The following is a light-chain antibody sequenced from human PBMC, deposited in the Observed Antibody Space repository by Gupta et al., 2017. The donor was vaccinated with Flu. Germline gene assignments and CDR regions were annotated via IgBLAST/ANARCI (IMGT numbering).Light chain of an antibody. CDR2: EGS. CDR3: CSDAGSSTVV. CDR1: SSDVGSYNL. V-gene: IGLV2-23*01. Sequence: PLPQPPSVSSSPARAITISCTGTSSDVGSYNLVSWYHQHPGKAPKLMIYEGSKRPSRVSSRFSGSKAGNTASLTISGLQAEDEADYYCCSDAGSSTVVFGGGTKLTVL. J-gene: IGLJ2*01.